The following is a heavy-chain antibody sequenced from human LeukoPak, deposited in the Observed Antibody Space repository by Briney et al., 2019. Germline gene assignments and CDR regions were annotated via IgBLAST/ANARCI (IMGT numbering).Heavy chain of an antibody. CDR3: ARIERVAAATREDF. CDR1: GFTFSSYS. V-gene: IGHV3-21*01. CDR2: ISGSSSYI. D-gene: IGHD6-13*01. J-gene: IGHJ4*02. Sequence: PGGSLRLSCAASGFTFSSYSMNWVRQAPGKGLEWVSSISGSSSYIYYADSVKGRFTISRDNAKNSLYLQMNSLRAEDTAVYYCARIERVAAATREDFWGQGTLVTASS.